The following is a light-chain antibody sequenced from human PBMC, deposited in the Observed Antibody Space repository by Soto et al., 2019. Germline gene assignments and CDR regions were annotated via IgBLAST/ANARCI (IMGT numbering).Light chain of an antibody. Sequence: EIVLTQSPGTLSLSPGERATLSCRASQSLSSGYLAWYQQEPGQAPRLLISGSSNRAPGIPERFSGSGSGTEFTLTISRLEPEDFAVYYCQQYGSSPQTFDQGTKVEI. J-gene: IGKJ1*01. CDR3: QQYGSSPQT. CDR2: GSS. V-gene: IGKV3-20*01. CDR1: QSLSSGY.